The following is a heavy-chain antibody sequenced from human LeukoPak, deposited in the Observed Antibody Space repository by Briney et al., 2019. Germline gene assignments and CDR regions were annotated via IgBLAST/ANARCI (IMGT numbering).Heavy chain of an antibody. Sequence: ASVKVSCKASGYTFTSCGISWVRQAPGQGLEWMGWISAYNGNTNYAQKLQGRVTMTTDTSTSTAYMELRSLRSDDTAVYYCARDQGPRGYCSSTSCSSLGYWGQGTLVTVSS. CDR2: ISAYNGNT. J-gene: IGHJ4*02. CDR1: GYTFTSCG. CDR3: ARDQGPRGYCSSTSCSSLGY. V-gene: IGHV1-18*01. D-gene: IGHD2-2*01.